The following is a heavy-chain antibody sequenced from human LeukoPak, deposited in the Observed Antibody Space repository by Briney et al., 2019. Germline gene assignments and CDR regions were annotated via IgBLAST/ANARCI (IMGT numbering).Heavy chain of an antibody. D-gene: IGHD6-19*01. Sequence: SETLSLTCIVSGGSISTYYWSWIRQPPGKGLEWIGYIYYGGSTNYNPSLKSRVTIPVDTSKNQFSLKLSSVTAADTAMYYCARDGRIAVAGFYYYYGMDVWGQGTTVTVSS. CDR2: IYYGGST. CDR1: GGSISTYY. CDR3: ARDGRIAVAGFYYYYGMDV. J-gene: IGHJ6*02. V-gene: IGHV4-59*01.